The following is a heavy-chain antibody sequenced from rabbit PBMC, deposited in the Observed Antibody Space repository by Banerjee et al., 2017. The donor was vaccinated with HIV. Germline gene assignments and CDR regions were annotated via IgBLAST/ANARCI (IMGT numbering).Heavy chain of an antibody. CDR2: CYPDYGTT. Sequence: QSLQESGGGLFQPGGSLALTCKASGFSLSNNYVMCWVRQAPGKGLEWIGYCYPDYGTTDYATWVNGRFTISLDSAQNTVFLRMTSLTAADTATYFCARVTGYGITSGHPTRLDLWGPGTLVTVS. D-gene: IGHD1-1*01. J-gene: IGHJ3*01. CDR1: GFSLSNNY. CDR3: ARVTGYGITSGHPTRLDL. V-gene: IGHV1S7*01.